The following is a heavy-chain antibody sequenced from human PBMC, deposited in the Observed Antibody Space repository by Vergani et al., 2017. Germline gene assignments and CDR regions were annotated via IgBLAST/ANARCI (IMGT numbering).Heavy chain of an antibody. D-gene: IGHD3-9*01. V-gene: IGHV3-23*01. Sequence: EVQLLQSGGGVIQPGGSVRLSCAASGFTFSACPMTWVRQAPGKGLEWVSAISARYPSTYYADSVKGRFTISRDNSKNMLYLQMNSLRAEDTAVYYCARDLGGGWPILHDWGKGTTVTVSS. CDR3: ARDLGGGWPILHD. CDR2: ISARYPST. J-gene: IGHJ6*04. CDR1: GFTFSACP.